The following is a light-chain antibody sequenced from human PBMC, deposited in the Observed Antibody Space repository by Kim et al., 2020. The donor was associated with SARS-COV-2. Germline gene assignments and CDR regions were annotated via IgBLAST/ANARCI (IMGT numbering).Light chain of an antibody. V-gene: IGKV1-39*01. J-gene: IGKJ3*01. CDR1: QSISSY. CDR2: AAS. Sequence: ASVGDTVTIICRASQSISSYLNWDQQKPGKAPKLLLYAASTLQKGVPSRFSGRGSETDFTLTISSLQPEDFATYFCQQTYISPVTFGPGTKVDIK. CDR3: QQTYISPVT.